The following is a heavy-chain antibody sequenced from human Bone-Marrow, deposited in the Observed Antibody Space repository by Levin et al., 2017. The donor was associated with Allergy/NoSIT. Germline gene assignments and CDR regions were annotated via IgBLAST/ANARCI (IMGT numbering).Heavy chain of an antibody. J-gene: IGHJ3*02. CDR1: GFTFSSYS. V-gene: IGHV3-48*02. Sequence: GGSLRLSCAASGFTFSSYSMNWVRQAPGKGLEWVSYISASIGTINYTDSVKGRFTISRDNAKNYLYLQMNSLGDSDTAVYYCACQLTIDAFDRWGQGTMVTVYS. D-gene: IGHD4/OR15-4a*01. CDR2: ISASIGTI. CDR3: ACQLTIDAFDR.